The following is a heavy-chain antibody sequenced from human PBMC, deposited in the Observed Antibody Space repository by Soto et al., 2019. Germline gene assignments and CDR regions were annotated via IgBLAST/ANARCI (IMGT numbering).Heavy chain of an antibody. V-gene: IGHV6-1*01. CDR2: TYFRSKWNY. CDR3: VRQPLANLALYGMDG. J-gene: IGHJ6*02. D-gene: IGHD6-6*01. CDR1: GDRVADHNSA. Sequence: SPPLTLPCAISGDRVADHNSAGNWILQSPSRGLEWLGRTYFRSKWNYDYAESVKSRLTITPDTTNNQISLQLNSVIPEDAAVYYCVRQPLANLALYGMDGWGQGTTVTVSS.